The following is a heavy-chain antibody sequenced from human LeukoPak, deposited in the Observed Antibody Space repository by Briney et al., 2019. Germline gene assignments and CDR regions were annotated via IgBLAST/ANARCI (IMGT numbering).Heavy chain of an antibody. CDR3: ARDKQQQLEGYYYYYYMDV. J-gene: IGHJ6*03. CDR2: INPSGGST. D-gene: IGHD6-13*01. CDR1: GYTFTSYY. V-gene: IGHV1-46*01. Sequence: EASVKVSCKASGYTFTSYYMHWVRQAPGQGLEWMGIINPSGGSTSYAQKFQGRVTMTRDMSTSTVYMELSSLRSEDTAVYYCARDKQQQLEGYYYYYYMDVWGKGTTVTVSS.